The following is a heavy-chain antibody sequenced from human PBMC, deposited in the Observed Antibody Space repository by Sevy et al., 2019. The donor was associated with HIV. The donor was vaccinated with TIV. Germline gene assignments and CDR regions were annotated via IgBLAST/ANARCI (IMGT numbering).Heavy chain of an antibody. D-gene: IGHD5-18*01. J-gene: IGHJ4*02. V-gene: IGHV3-30*18. CDR3: AKDRGGYSYGSGGHFDY. CDR1: GFTFSSYD. Sequence: GGSLRLSCAASGFTFSSYDMHWVRQAPGKGLEWVAVISYDGSNKYYADSVKGRFTISRDNSKNTLYLQMNSLRAEDTAVYYCAKDRGGYSYGSGGHFDYWGQGTLVTVSS. CDR2: ISYDGSNK.